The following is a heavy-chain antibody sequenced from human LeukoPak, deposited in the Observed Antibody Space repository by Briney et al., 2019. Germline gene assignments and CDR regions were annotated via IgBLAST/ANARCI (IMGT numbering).Heavy chain of an antibody. V-gene: IGHV3-30*18. CDR3: AKRHFQYYYMDV. CDR2: ISYDGSKK. Sequence: GGSLRLSCAASTFTFNNYGVHWVRQAPGKGLEWVAFISYDGSKKYYAESVKGRFTISRGNSKNTVYLGMNSLRTEDTAVYYCAKRHFQYYYMDVWGKGTTVTVSS. J-gene: IGHJ6*03. CDR1: TFTFNNYG.